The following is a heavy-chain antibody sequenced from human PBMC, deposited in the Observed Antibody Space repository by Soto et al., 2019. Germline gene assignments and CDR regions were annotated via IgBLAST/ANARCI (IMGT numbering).Heavy chain of an antibody. D-gene: IGHD3-9*01. V-gene: IGHV3-23*01. CDR2: ISGSGGST. CDR1: GFTFSSYA. CDR3: AKDDDILTGDYEAFDI. J-gene: IGHJ3*02. Sequence: PGGSLRLSCAASGFTFSSYAMSWVRQAPGKGLEWVSAISGSGGSTYYADSVKGRFTISRDNSKNTLYLQMNSLRAEDTAVYYCAKDDDILTGDYEAFDIWGQGKMVPVSS.